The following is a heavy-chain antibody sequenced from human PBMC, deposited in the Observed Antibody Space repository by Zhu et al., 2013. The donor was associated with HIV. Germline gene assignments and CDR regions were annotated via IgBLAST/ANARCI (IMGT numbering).Heavy chain of an antibody. CDR1: GYDFSNYG. Sequence: QVQLEQSGSEVRKPGASVKVSCQASGYDFSNYGVSWVRQAPGQGPEWMAWIATYSDDTEYAQKFQGRVTMTRDTSITTAYMELTRLTPDDTAVYYCSRTKMFAGYWSDFWGQGTLVTVSS. CDR2: IATYSDDT. CDR3: SRTKMFAGYWSDF. V-gene: IGHV1-2*02. D-gene: IGHD3-9*01. J-gene: IGHJ4*02.